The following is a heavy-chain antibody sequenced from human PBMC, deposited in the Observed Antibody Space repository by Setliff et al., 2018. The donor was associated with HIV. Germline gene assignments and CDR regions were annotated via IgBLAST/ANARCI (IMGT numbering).Heavy chain of an antibody. D-gene: IGHD3-10*01. CDR1: ELTFSNYA. Sequence: GGSLRLSCAASELTFSNYAMTWVRQAPGEGLEWVSSISSSSSYIYYADSVKGRFTISRDNAKNSLYLQMNSLRAEDTAVYYCARKLRPGHGVDVWGQGTTVTVSS. V-gene: IGHV3-21*01. CDR2: ISSSSSYI. CDR3: ARKLRPGHGVDV. J-gene: IGHJ6*02.